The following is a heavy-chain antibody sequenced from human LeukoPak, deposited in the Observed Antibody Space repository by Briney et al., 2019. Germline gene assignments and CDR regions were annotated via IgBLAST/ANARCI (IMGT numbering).Heavy chain of an antibody. CDR3: AKDTSIGRYCTNGVCSPFDY. V-gene: IGHV3-23*01. CDR1: GFTFSSYA. J-gene: IGHJ4*02. Sequence: GVSLRLSCAGSGFTFSSYAMSWVRQAPGKGLEWVSAISDTGATTYDADSVKGRFTISRDNSRSTLYLQMNSLRAEDTALYYCAKDTSIGRYCTNGVCSPFDYWGQGTLVTVSS. D-gene: IGHD2-8*01. CDR2: ISDTGATT.